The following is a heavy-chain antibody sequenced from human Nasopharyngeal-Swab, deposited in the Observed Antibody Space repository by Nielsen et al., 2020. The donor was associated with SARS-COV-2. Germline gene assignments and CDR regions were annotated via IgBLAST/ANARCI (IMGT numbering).Heavy chain of an antibody. V-gene: IGHV3-23*01. CDR2: ISASGTT. J-gene: IGHJ4*02. Sequence: GESLKTPCVASGFSLNRRDMSWVRLTPGEGLEWVSTISASGTTNYVDPVKGRFTNSRDNTKSTLYLQMDSLRTEDTAVYYCARRQACDYWGQGTLVTVSS. CDR3: ARRQACDY. CDR1: GFSLNRRD.